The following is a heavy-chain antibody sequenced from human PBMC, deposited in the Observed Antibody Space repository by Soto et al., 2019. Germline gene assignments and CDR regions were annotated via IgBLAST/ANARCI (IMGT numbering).Heavy chain of an antibody. CDR3: GTDRGRVTGSGVAINANHIGV. D-gene: IGHD3-3*01. CDR2: LDTEGGST. J-gene: IGHJ6*03. Sequence: EVQLVESRGALVQPGGSLRLSCAASGFTFSNYWMYWVRQAPGKGLVWVSRLDTEGGSTIYADSVRGRFTISRDNARNMLFLQMESLRGEDTAVYYCGTDRGRVTGSGVAINANHIGVWGRGTTVTVSS. CDR1: GFTFSNYW. V-gene: IGHV3-74*01.